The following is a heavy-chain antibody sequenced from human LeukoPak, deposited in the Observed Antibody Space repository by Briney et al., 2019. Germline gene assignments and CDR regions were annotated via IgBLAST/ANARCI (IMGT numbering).Heavy chain of an antibody. V-gene: IGHV3-21*01. CDR2: ISSSSSYI. CDR1: GFTFSSYS. D-gene: IGHD3-3*01. Sequence: GGSLRLSCAASGFTFSSYSMNWVRQAPGKGLEWVSSISSSSSYIYYADSVKGRFTISRDNAKNSLYLQMNSLRAEDTAVYYCARDYGSGITTFGVVPTAVDYWGQGTLVTVSS. J-gene: IGHJ4*02. CDR3: ARDYGSGITTFGVVPTAVDY.